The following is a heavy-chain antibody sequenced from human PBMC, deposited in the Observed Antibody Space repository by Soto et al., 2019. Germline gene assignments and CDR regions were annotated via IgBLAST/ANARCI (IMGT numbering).Heavy chain of an antibody. CDR2: ISYDGSNK. CDR3: ARGGGLWWADESFDC. J-gene: IGHJ4*02. CDR1: GFTFSSYA. V-gene: IGHV3-30-3*01. D-gene: IGHD1-26*01. Sequence: QVQLVESGGGVVQPGRSLRLSCAASGFTFSSYAMHWVRQAPGKGLEWVAVISYDGSNKYYADSVKGRFTISRDNSKNTLYLQMNSLRAEDTAVYYCARGGGLWWADESFDCWGQGTLVTVSS.